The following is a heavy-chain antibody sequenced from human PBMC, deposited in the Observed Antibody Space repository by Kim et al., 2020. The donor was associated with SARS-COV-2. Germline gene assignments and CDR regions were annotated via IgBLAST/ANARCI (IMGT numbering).Heavy chain of an antibody. CDR3: ARGPRLPPED. CDR1: GGSFSGYY. Sequence: SETLSLTCAVYGGSFSGYYWSWIRQPPGKGLEWIGEINHSGSTNYNPSLKSRVTISVDTSKNQFSLKLSSVTAADTAVYYCARGPRLPPEDWGQGTLVTVSS. V-gene: IGHV4-34*01. D-gene: IGHD4-17*01. J-gene: IGHJ4*02. CDR2: INHSGST.